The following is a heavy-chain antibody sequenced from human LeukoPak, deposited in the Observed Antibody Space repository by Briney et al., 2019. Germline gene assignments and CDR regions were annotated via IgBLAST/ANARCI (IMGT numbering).Heavy chain of an antibody. D-gene: IGHD3-3*01. V-gene: IGHV4-39*07. CDR1: GGSISSSSYY. CDR3: ARAGYLNSYDFWSGRANWFDP. CDR2: IYYSGST. J-gene: IGHJ5*02. Sequence: KPSETLSLTCTVSGGSISSSSYYWGWIRQPPGKGLEWIVSIYYSGSTYYNPSLKSRVTISVDTSKNQFSLKLSSVTAADTAVYYCARAGYLNSYDFWSGRANWFDPWGQGTLVTVSS.